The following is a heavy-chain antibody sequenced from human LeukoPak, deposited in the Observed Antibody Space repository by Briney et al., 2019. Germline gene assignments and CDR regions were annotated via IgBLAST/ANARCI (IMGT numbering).Heavy chain of an antibody. CDR3: ARECDYYDSSGPPRTHAFDI. CDR1: GGSISSYY. V-gene: IGHV4-59*01. D-gene: IGHD3-22*01. CDR2: IYYSGST. J-gene: IGHJ3*02. Sequence: SETLSLTCTVSGGSISSYYWSWIRQPPGKGLEWIGYIYYSGSTNYNPSLKSRVTISVDTSKNQFSLKLSSVTAADTAVYYCARECDYYDSSGPPRTHAFDIWGQGTMVTVSS.